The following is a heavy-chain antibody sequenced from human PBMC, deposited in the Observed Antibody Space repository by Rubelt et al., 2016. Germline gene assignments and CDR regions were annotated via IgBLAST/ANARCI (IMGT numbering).Heavy chain of an antibody. CDR3: ARQAGVLEWLVSHLNWFDP. CDR2: IYYSGST. Sequence: GLVKPSETLSLTCTDSSGSISSSSYYWGWIRQPPGKGLEWIGSIYYSGSTYYNPSLKLRVTFSVDTSKDQFSLKLSSVTAADTAVYYCARQAGVLEWLVSHLNWFDPWGQGTLVTVSS. D-gene: IGHD3-3*01. V-gene: IGHV4-39*01. CDR1: SGSISSSSYY. J-gene: IGHJ5*02.